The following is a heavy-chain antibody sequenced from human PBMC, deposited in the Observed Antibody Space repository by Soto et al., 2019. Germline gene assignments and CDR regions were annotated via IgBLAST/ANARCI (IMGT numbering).Heavy chain of an antibody. V-gene: IGHV3-48*01. CDR2: INSGSGSI. Sequence: PGGSLRLSCAASGFTFNSYAMNWVRQAPGRGLEWISYINSGSGSIHYTDSVKGRFTISRDNSKNSLYLQMNSLRPEDTAVYYCARPWCGGYCYFGYWGPGTLVTVSS. CDR3: ARPWCGGYCYFGY. CDR1: GFTFNSYA. D-gene: IGHD2-21*02. J-gene: IGHJ4*02.